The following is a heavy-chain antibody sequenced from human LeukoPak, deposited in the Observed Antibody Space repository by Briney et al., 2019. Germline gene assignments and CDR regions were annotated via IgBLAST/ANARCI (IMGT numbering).Heavy chain of an antibody. CDR1: GFTFSDYY. D-gene: IGHD1-1*01. V-gene: IGHV3-11*01. CDR2: ISSSGSTI. CDR3: ARDYELGTPGTAYEFFDS. J-gene: IGHJ4*02. Sequence: SGGSLRLSCAASGFTFSDYYMSWIRQAPGKGLEWVSYISSSGSTIYYADSVKGRFTISRDNAKNSLYLQMNSLRAEDTAVYYCARDYELGTPGTAYEFFDSWGQGTLVTVSS.